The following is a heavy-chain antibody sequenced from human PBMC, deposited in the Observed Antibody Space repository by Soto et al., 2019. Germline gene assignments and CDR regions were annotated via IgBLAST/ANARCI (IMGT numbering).Heavy chain of an antibody. CDR3: ARDVGYCSSTSCYRLFDS. V-gene: IGHV1-69*13. D-gene: IGHD2-2*01. CDR2: IIPIFGTA. CDR1: GGTFSSYA. Sequence: GASVKVSCKASGGTFSSYAISWVRQAPGQGLEWMGGIIPIFGTANYAQKFQGRVTITADESTSTAYMELSSLRSEDTGVYYCARDVGYCSSTSCYRLFDSWGQVTLVTVSS. J-gene: IGHJ4*02.